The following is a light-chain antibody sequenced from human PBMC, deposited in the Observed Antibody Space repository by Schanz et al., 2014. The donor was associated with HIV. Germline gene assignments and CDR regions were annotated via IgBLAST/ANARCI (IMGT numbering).Light chain of an antibody. Sequence: DIQMTQSPSTLSASVGDRVTITCRASQSISSWLAWYQQKPGKAPKLLIYKASSLESGVPSRFSGSGSGTEFTLTISSLQPDDFATYYCQQYNSFQYTFGPGTNLESK. J-gene: IGKJ2*01. CDR2: KAS. V-gene: IGKV1-5*03. CDR3: QQYNSFQYT. CDR1: QSISSW.